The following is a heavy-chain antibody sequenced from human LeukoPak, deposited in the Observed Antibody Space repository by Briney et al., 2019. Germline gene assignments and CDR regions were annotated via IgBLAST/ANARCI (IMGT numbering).Heavy chain of an antibody. Sequence: GGSLRLSCAASGFTFSSYWMSWVRQAPGKGLERVANIKQDGSEKYYVDSVKGRFTISRDNAKNSLYLQMNSLRAEDTAVYYCAIGLNGYSSSWERLDYWGQGTLVTVSS. D-gene: IGHD6-13*01. CDR2: IKQDGSEK. V-gene: IGHV3-7*01. CDR1: GFTFSSYW. CDR3: AIGLNGYSSSWERLDY. J-gene: IGHJ4*02.